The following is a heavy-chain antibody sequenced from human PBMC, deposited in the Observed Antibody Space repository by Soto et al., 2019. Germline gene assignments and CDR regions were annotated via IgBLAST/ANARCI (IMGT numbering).Heavy chain of an antibody. D-gene: IGHD6-19*01. Sequence: ASVKVSCKASGYTFTSYGVTWVRQAPGQGLEWMGWISPFNVNTEYAQSLQGRVTLTTDTSTSTAYMELRSLRSDDTAVYYCARDRSSVAGTFDYWGQGTLVTVSS. CDR1: GYTFTSYG. CDR3: ARDRSSVAGTFDY. V-gene: IGHV1-18*01. J-gene: IGHJ4*02. CDR2: ISPFNVNT.